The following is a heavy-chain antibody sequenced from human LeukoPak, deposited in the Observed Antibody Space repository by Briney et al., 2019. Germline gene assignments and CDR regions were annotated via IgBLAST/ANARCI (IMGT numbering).Heavy chain of an antibody. CDR3: TTDSWALYTVKDAFDI. CDR2: IKSKTDGGTT. V-gene: IGHV3-15*01. CDR1: GFTFSNAW. Sequence: GGSLRLSCAASGFTFSNAWMSWVRQAPGKGLEWVGRIKSKTDGGTTDYAAPVKGRFTISRDDSKNTLYLQMNSMKTEDTAVYYCTTDSWALYTVKDAFDIWGQGTMVTVSS. D-gene: IGHD4-17*01. J-gene: IGHJ3*02.